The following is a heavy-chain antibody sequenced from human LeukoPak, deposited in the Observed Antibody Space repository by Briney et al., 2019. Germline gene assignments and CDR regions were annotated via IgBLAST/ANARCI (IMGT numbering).Heavy chain of an antibody. CDR1: GFTVSRNY. D-gene: IGHD3-3*01. Sequence: GGSLRLLCAASGFTVSRNYMSGVRQAPGKGLEWVSVIYSGGSTYYAKSVKGRVTISRDNSKNTLYLQMNSMRAEDTAVYYCARDRVYYDFWSGYRGANGMDVWGQGTTVTVSS. CDR3: ARDRVYYDFWSGYRGANGMDV. J-gene: IGHJ6*02. CDR2: IYSGGST. V-gene: IGHV3-66*02.